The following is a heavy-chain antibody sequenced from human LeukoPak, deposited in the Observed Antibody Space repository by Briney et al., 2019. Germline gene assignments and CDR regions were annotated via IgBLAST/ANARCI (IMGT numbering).Heavy chain of an antibody. CDR2: IRYDGSNK. D-gene: IGHD1-26*01. Sequence: HTGGSLRLSCAASGFTFSSYGIHWVRQAPGKGLEWVAFIRYDGSNKYYTDSVKGRFTIFRDNSKNTLYLQMNSLRAEDTAVYYCAKGRGWEASYYYYYMDVWGKGTTVTISS. V-gene: IGHV3-30*02. J-gene: IGHJ6*03. CDR3: AKGRGWEASYYYYYMDV. CDR1: GFTFSSYG.